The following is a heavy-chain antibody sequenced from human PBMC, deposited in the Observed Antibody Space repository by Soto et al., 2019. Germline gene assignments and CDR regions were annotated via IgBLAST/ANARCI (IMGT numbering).Heavy chain of an antibody. Sequence: SVNVSCKASGGTFSSYAISWVRQAPGQGLEWMGGIIPIFGTANYAQKFQGRVTITADKSTSTAYMELSSLRSEDTAVYYCARGGGYDSGAYYYYGMDVWGQGTTVTVSS. V-gene: IGHV1-69*06. J-gene: IGHJ6*02. CDR2: IIPIFGTA. CDR3: ARGGGYDSGAYYYYGMDV. CDR1: GGTFSSYA. D-gene: IGHD5-12*01.